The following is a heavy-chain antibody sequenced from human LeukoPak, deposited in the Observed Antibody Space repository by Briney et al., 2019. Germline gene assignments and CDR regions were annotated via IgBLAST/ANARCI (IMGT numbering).Heavy chain of an antibody. CDR3: VRDIPGNGWNGMDV. D-gene: IGHD2-21*01. V-gene: IGHV3-74*01. J-gene: IGHJ6*04. CDR1: GFTFSVCG. Sequence: GGSLRLSCAASGFTFSVCGMHWVRQAPGKGLVWVSHIDGYGTTANYADSVKGRFTSSRDNAKNTVSLEMHSLRAEDTAVYFCVRDIPGNGWNGMDVWGKGTTGTVSS. CDR2: IDGYGTTA.